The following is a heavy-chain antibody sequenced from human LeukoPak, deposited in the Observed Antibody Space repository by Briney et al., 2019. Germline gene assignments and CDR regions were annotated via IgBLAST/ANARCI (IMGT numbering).Heavy chain of an antibody. V-gene: IGHV1-2*02. CDR3: ARDRTRTGYSSGWYHDY. CDR1: AYTFTLYY. J-gene: IGHJ4*02. Sequence: ASANLSCKASAYTFTLYYMHWVRQAPRPRLEWMRWINPNSAGTNYAQNFHVRFTMTRDTSISTAYMELSRLRSDDTAVYYCARDRTRTGYSSGWYHDYWGQGTLVTVSS. CDR2: INPNSAGT. D-gene: IGHD6-19*01.